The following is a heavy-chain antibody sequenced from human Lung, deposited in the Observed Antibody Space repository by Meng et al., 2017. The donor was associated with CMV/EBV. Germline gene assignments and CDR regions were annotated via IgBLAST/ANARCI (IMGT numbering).Heavy chain of an antibody. V-gene: IGHV1-69*13. CDR3: ARPFRPGYGDPGFDF. J-gene: IGHJ4*02. CDR1: GGDFYNFG. CDR2: IIPTFGTA. Sequence: SVXVSXKASGGDFYNFGISWIRQAPGQGLQWMGRIIPTFGTAHYARGFXGKITISADGPTTTAFMEISGLTSDDTAVYYCARPFRPGYGDPGFDFWGQGTLVNVSS. D-gene: IGHD4-17*01.